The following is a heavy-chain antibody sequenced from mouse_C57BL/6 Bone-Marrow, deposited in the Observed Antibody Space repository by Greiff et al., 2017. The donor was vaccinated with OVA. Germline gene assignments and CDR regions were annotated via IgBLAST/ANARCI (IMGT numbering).Heavy chain of an antibody. D-gene: IGHD1-1*01. V-gene: IGHV2-2*01. J-gene: IGHJ1*03. Sequence: VMLVESGPGLVQPSQSLSITCTVSGFSLTSYGVHWVRQSPGKGLEWLGVIWSGGSTDYNAAFISRLSISKDNSKSQVFFKMNSLQADDTAIYYCARGDRSSHWYFDVWGTGTTVTVSS. CDR1: GFSLTSYG. CDR2: IWSGGST. CDR3: ARGDRSSHWYFDV.